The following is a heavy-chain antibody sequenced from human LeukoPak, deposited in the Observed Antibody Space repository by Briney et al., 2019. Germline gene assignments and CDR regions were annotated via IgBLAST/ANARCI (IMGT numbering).Heavy chain of an antibody. CDR1: GGSFSGYY. Sequence: SETLSLTCAVYGGSFSGYYWSWIRQPPGKGLEWIGEINHSGSTNYNPSLKSRVTISVDTSKNQFSLKLSSVTAADTAVYYCARTGKKWYYYDSSGYGSDYWGQGTLVTVSS. CDR2: INHSGST. CDR3: ARTGKKWYYYDSSGYGSDY. J-gene: IGHJ4*02. D-gene: IGHD3-22*01. V-gene: IGHV4-34*01.